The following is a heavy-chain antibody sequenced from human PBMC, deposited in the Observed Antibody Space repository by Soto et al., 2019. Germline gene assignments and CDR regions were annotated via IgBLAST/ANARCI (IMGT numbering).Heavy chain of an antibody. D-gene: IGHD2-15*01. CDR3: ARQGGDCSGARCYSGYEYHGMDV. J-gene: IGHJ6*02. V-gene: IGHV4-39*01. Sequence: ALETLSLTCIVSGGSRSSSSFYWGWIRQPPGKGLEWIGNIYNSGGTYYNPSLKSRVTLSVDMSKNQLSLRLSSVTAADTAVYYCARQGGDCSGARCYSGYEYHGMDVWGQGTTVTVSS. CDR2: IYNSGGT. CDR1: GGSRSSSSFY.